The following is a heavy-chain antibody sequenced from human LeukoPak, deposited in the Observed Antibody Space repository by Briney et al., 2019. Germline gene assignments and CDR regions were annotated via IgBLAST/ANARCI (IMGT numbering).Heavy chain of an antibody. Sequence: NPSGTLSLTCTVSGGSISSSHWWSWVRQPPGKGLEWIGEIYHSGSINYNPSLKSRVTISIDKSKNQFSLKLSSVTAADTAVYFCAGTYISRFDYMGQGTLVTVSS. V-gene: IGHV4-4*02. CDR2: IYHSGSI. CDR1: GGSISSSHW. CDR3: AGTYISRFDY. J-gene: IGHJ4*02. D-gene: IGHD3-3*02.